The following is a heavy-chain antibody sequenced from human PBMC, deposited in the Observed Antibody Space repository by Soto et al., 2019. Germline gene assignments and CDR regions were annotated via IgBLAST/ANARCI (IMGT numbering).Heavy chain of an antibody. Sequence: GSLRLSCAVSGFTFSRYWMHWARQVPGKGLVWVSRINPDGSDTDYADSVKGRFTISRDNAKNTVYLQMNSLRADDTAVFYCGRGGSDSPMAPGYWGQGTLVTVSS. CDR1: GFTFSRYW. J-gene: IGHJ4*02. D-gene: IGHD5-18*01. CDR2: INPDGSDT. CDR3: GRGGSDSPMAPGY. V-gene: IGHV3-74*01.